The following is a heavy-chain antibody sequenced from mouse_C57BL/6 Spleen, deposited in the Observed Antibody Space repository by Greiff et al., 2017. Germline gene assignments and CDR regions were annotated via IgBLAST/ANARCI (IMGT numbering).Heavy chain of an antibody. D-gene: IGHD1-1*01. Sequence: QVQLQQPGAELVKPGASVKLSCKASGYTFTSYWMHWVKQRPGRGLEWIGDIYPGSGSTNYNEKFKSKATLTVDTSSSTAYMQLSSLTSEDSAVYYCARWAEVVARDYWGQGTTLTVSS. CDR1: GYTFTSYW. V-gene: IGHV1-55*01. J-gene: IGHJ2*01. CDR2: IYPGSGST. CDR3: ARWAEVVARDY.